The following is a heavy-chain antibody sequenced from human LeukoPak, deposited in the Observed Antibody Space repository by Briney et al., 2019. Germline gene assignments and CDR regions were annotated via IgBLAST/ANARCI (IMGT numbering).Heavy chain of an antibody. D-gene: IGHD1-26*01. Sequence: ASVKLSCTASGGTFTSNANSWVRQAHGPGHGLKGLINPNSGGRNYAQKFQGRVTMTRDTSISTAYMEVSRLKSDDTAVYYCAAPTCSGIYWFDYWGQGTLVTVSS. CDR1: GGTFTSNA. J-gene: IGHJ4*02. V-gene: IGHV1-2*02. CDR2: INPNSGGR. CDR3: AAPTCSGIYWFDY.